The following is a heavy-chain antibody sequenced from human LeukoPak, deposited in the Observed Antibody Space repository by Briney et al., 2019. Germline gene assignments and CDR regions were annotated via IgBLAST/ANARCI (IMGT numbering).Heavy chain of an antibody. CDR1: GGSISSGGYS. D-gene: IGHD3-10*01. Sequence: PSQTLSLTCAVSGGSISSGGYSWSWIRQPPGKGLEWIGYIYHSGSTYYNPSLKSRVTISVDRSKNQFSLKLSSVTAADTAVYYCARVDGSGSCQLFDYWGQGTLVTVSS. CDR3: ARVDGSGSCQLFDY. V-gene: IGHV4-30-2*01. CDR2: IYHSGST. J-gene: IGHJ4*02.